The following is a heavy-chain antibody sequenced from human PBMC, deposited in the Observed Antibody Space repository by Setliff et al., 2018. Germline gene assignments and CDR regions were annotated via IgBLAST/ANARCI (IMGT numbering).Heavy chain of an antibody. CDR1: GASISSDGYY. CDR2: IYYNGNT. Sequence: SETLSLTCIVSGASISSDGYYWSWTRQHPGKGLEWIGYIYYNGNTYYSPSLKSRVTISLDTSKNQFSLELSSVTAADTAVYYCARSRTIAVKGGVFAVWGRGTLVTSPQ. D-gene: IGHD6-19*01. CDR3: ARSRTIAVKGGVFAV. V-gene: IGHV4-31*03. J-gene: IGHJ2*01.